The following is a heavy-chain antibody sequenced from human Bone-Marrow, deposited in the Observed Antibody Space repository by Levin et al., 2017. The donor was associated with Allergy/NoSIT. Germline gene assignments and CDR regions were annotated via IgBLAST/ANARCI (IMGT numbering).Heavy chain of an antibody. CDR2: VWYGGSSK. CDR3: ARAEGFRELELDH. J-gene: IGHJ5*02. V-gene: IGHV3-33*01. CDR1: GFTFSDHG. Sequence: SCAASGFTFSDHGMHWVRQAPGKGLEWVAVVWYGGSSKDYADALEGRFTISRDNSKNTVYLQMSSLRPEDTGIYYCARAEGFRELELDHWGQGTRVTVSS. D-gene: IGHD3-10*01.